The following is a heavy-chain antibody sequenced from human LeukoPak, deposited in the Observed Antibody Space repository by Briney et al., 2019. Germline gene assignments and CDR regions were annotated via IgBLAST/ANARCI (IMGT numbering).Heavy chain of an antibody. D-gene: IGHD2-2*01. CDR1: GGSISGGSYY. J-gene: IGHJ6*03. CDR2: IYTSGST. Sequence: SETLSLTCTVSGGSISGGSYYWSWIRQPAGKGLEWIGRIYTSGSTNYNPSLKSRVTISVDTSKNQFSLKLSSVTAADTAVYYCARDLSCSSTSCYGYYYYYYMDVWAKGPRSPSP. V-gene: IGHV4-61*02. CDR3: ARDLSCSSTSCYGYYYYYYMDV.